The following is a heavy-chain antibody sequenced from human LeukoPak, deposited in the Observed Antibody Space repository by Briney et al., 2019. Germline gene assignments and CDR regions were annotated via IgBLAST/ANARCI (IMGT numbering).Heavy chain of an antibody. J-gene: IGHJ4*02. CDR3: ARDTWSGYLDY. CDR1: GGSISSHY. Sequence: SETLSLTCTVSGGSISSHYWSWIRQPPGKGLEWIGYIYYSGSTNYNPSLKSRVTISVDTSKNQFSLKLSSVTAADTAVYYCARDTWSGYLDYWGQGTLDTVSS. V-gene: IGHV4-59*11. D-gene: IGHD3-3*01. CDR2: IYYSGST.